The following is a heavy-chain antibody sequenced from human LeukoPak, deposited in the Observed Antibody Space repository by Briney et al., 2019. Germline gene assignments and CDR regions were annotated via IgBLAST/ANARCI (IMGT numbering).Heavy chain of an antibody. CDR2: IIPSFGTA. D-gene: IGHD2-21*02. J-gene: IGHJ6*03. V-gene: IGHV1-69*05. CDR3: ASAYCGGDRSNYYYYYMDV. Sequence: SVKVSCKASGGTFSSYAISWVRQAPGQGLEWMGGIIPSFGTANYAQKFQGRVTITTDESTSTAYMELSSLRSEDTAVYYCASAYCGGDRSNYYYYYMDVWGKGTTVTVSS. CDR1: GGTFSSYA.